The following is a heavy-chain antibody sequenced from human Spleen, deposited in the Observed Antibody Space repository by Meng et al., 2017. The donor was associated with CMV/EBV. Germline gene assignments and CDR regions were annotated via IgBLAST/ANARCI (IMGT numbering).Heavy chain of an antibody. CDR3: ARDSMTTYYYGMDV. CDR2: MYYSGST. J-gene: IGHJ6*02. Sequence: SETLSLTCIVSSGSIRSSSYYWGWIRQPPGKGLEYIGSMYYSGSTNYNPSLKSRLTISVDTCKNQFSLKLSPVTAADTAVYYCARDSMTTYYYGMDVWGQGTTVTVSS. CDR1: SGSIRSSSYY. D-gene: IGHD4-11*01. V-gene: IGHV4-39*02.